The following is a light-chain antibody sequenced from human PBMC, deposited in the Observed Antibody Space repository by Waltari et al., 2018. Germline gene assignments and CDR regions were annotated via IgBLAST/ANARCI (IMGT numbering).Light chain of an antibody. CDR2: AAS. Sequence: AIRMTQYPSSLSASTGDRVTITCRASQGISSYLAWYQQKPGKAPKLLISAASTLQSGVPSRFSGSGSGTDFTLTISCLQSEDLATYYCQQYYSYPRTFGQGTRVETK. CDR3: QQYYSYPRT. J-gene: IGKJ1*01. CDR1: QGISSY. V-gene: IGKV1-8*01.